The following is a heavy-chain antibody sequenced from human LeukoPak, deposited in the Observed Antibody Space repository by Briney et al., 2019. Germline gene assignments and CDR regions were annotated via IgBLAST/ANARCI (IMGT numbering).Heavy chain of an antibody. CDR3: ARGDVDTAMGGADY. CDR2: IYYSGST. Sequence: SETLSLTCTVSGGSISSGGYYWSWIRQHPGKGLEWIGYIYYSGSTYYNPSLKGRVTISVDTSKNQFSLKLSSVTAADTAAYYCARGDVDTAMGGADYWGQGTLVTVSS. CDR1: GGSISSGGYY. J-gene: IGHJ4*02. V-gene: IGHV4-31*03. D-gene: IGHD5-18*01.